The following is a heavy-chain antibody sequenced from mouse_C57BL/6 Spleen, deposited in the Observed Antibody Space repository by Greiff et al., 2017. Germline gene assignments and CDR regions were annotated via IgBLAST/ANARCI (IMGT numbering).Heavy chain of an antibody. CDR2: IDPETGGT. CDR3: TFYYDYDESFSY. Sequence: QDQLQLSGAELVRPGASVTLSCKASGYTFTDYEMHWVKQTPVHGLEWIGAIDPETGGTAYNQKFKGKAILTADKSSSTAYMELRSLTSEDSAVYYCTFYYDYDESFSYWGQGTLVTVSA. CDR1: GYTFTDYE. D-gene: IGHD2-4*01. J-gene: IGHJ3*01. V-gene: IGHV1-15*01.